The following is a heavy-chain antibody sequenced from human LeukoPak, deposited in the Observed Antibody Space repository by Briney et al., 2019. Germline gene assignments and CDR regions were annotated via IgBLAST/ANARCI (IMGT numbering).Heavy chain of an antibody. CDR3: ARDGPNSGYFDY. CDR1: GGSISSYY. CDR2: IYTSGST. J-gene: IGHJ4*02. V-gene: IGHV4-4*07. Sequence: SETLSLTCTVSGGSISSYYWSWIRQPAGRGLEWIGRIYTSGSTNYNPSLKSRVTMSVDTSKNQFSLKLSSVTAADTAVYYCARDGPNSGYFDYWGQGTLVTVSS. D-gene: IGHD1-26*01.